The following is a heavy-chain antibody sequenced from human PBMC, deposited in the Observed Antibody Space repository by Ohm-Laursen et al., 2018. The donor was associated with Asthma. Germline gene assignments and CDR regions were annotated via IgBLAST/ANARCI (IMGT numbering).Heavy chain of an antibody. CDR3: ATFTPIAAAGTGWFDP. CDR1: GGTFTDYY. J-gene: IGHJ5*02. CDR2: VDPEDGET. D-gene: IGHD6-13*01. Sequence: VASVKVSCKASGGTFTDYYMHWVQQAPGKGLEWMGLVDPEDGETIYAEKFQGRVTITADTSTDTAYMELSSLRSEDTAVYYCATFTPIAAAGTGWFDPWGQGTLVTVSS. V-gene: IGHV1-69-2*01.